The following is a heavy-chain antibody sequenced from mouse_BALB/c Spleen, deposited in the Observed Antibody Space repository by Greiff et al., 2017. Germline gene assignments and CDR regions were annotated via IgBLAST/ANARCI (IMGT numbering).Heavy chain of an antibody. CDR3: ARGGGYYAMDY. V-gene: IGHV5-17*02. J-gene: IGHJ4*01. Sequence: EVHLEESGGGLVQPGGSRKLSCAASGFTFSSFGMHWVRQAPEKGLEWVAYISSGSSTIYYADTVKGRFTISRDNPKNTLFLQMTSLRSEDTAMYYCARGGGYYAMDYWGQGTSVTVSS. CDR2: ISSGSSTI. CDR1: GFTFSSFG.